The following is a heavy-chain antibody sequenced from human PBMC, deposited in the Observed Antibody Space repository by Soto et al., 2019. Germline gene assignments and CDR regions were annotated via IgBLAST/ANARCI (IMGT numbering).Heavy chain of an antibody. CDR3: AKDPSITEYYYDSSGTPGHRDDY. J-gene: IGHJ4*02. V-gene: IGHV3-30*18. Sequence: PGGSLRLSCAASGFTFSSYGMHWVRQAPGKGLEWVAVISYDGSNKYYADSVKGRFTISRDNSKNTLYLQMNSLRAEDTAVYYCAKDPSITEYYYDSSGTPGHRDDYWGQGTLVTVSS. CDR1: GFTFSSYG. D-gene: IGHD3-22*01. CDR2: ISYDGSNK.